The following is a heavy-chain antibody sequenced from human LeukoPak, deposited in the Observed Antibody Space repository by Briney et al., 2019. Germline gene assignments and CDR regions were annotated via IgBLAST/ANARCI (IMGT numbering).Heavy chain of an antibody. J-gene: IGHJ6*02. Sequence: SETLSLTCAVYGVSFSGYYWSWLRQPPGKGLEWVGEINHSGSTNYNPSLKSRVTISVDTSKNQFSLKLRSVTAADTAVYYCAREFCSGGSYYYYGIDVWGQGTTVTVSS. CDR2: INHSGST. CDR3: AREFCSGGSYYYYGIDV. D-gene: IGHD2-15*01. CDR1: GVSFSGYY. V-gene: IGHV4-34*01.